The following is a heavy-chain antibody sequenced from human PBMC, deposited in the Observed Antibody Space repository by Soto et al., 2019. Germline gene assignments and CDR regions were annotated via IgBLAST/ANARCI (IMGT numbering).Heavy chain of an antibody. CDR3: ARQGSWPYYYYGLDV. J-gene: IGHJ6*02. CDR2: ISTYNGDT. Sequence: QVQLVQSGPEVKKPGASVKVSCEASGYTFTTSGISWVRQAPGQGLEWMGWISTYNGDTNSAQKFQGRVTKTADTATGTVYMEVMSLKSDDTAVYYCARQGSWPYYYYGLDVWGQGTTVTVSS. CDR1: GYTFTTSG. D-gene: IGHD1-26*01. V-gene: IGHV1-18*01.